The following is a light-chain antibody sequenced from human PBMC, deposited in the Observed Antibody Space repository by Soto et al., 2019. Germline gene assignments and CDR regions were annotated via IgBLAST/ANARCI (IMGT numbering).Light chain of an antibody. Sequence: EIILTQSPASLSVSPGERATLSCRASQSVNNNLAWYQQKPGQAPRLLIYGASTRATGIPGRFRGSGSGTEFTLTITSLQSEDFAVYYCQQYGRSPFTFGPGTKVDIK. CDR3: QQYGRSPFT. CDR2: GAS. J-gene: IGKJ3*01. V-gene: IGKV3-15*01. CDR1: QSVNNN.